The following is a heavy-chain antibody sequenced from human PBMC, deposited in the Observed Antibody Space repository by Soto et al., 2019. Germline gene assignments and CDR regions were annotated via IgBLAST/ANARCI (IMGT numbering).Heavy chain of an antibody. CDR3: ARDWEFGY. J-gene: IGHJ4*02. Sequence: ASVKVSCKASGYTFSTYYMHWVRQAPGQGLEWMGVVNPSGDSTTNAQKFQGRVTMTRDTSTSTLFMELSSLRSEDTAVYFCARDWEFGYWGQGTLVTVSS. CDR1: GYTFSTYY. CDR2: VNPSGDST. V-gene: IGHV1-46*01. D-gene: IGHD1-26*01.